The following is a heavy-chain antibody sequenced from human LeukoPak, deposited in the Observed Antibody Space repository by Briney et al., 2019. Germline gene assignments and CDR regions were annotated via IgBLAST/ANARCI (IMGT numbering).Heavy chain of an antibody. Sequence: GGSLRLSCAASGFTFSSYSMNWVRQAPGKGLEWVSSISSSSSYIYCADSVKGRFTISRDNAKNSLYLQMNSLRPEDTAVYFCARGFTREERWGQGTLVTVSS. D-gene: IGHD5-24*01. J-gene: IGHJ4*02. CDR3: ARGFTREER. V-gene: IGHV3-21*01. CDR2: ISSSSSYI. CDR1: GFTFSSYS.